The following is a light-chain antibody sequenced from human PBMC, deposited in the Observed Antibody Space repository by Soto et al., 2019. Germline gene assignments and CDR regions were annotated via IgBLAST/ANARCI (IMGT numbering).Light chain of an antibody. CDR1: QSVLHRSKRKNY. CDR2: WAS. Sequence: DIVMTQSPDSLAVSLGERTTINCRSSQSVLHRSKRKNYLAWYQQKAGQPPKLLISWASTRESGVPDRFSGSGSGTYFTLTSSSLQAEDVATYYRQQYYSGRTFGQGTKVEI. V-gene: IGKV4-1*01. CDR3: QQYYSGRT. J-gene: IGKJ1*01.